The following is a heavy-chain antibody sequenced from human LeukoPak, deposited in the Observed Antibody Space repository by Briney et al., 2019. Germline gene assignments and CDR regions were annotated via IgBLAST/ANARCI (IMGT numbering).Heavy chain of an antibody. CDR3: ARIPLGYSGAYYFDY. J-gene: IGHJ4*02. D-gene: IGHD5-12*01. CDR1: GGSISSYY. Sequence: PSETLSLTCTVSGGSISSYYWSWIRQPPGKGLEWIGYISTSGSINDNPSLRSRLTISVDTSKNQFSLNLRSVSAADTAVYYCARIPLGYSGAYYFDYWGRGTLVTVS. V-gene: IGHV4-4*09. CDR2: ISTSGSI.